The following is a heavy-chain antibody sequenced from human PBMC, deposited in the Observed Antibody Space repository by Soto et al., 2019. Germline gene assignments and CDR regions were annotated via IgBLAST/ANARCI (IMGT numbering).Heavy chain of an antibody. Sequence: SETLSLTCIVSGDSVTSGSYYWTWLRQPPGKGLEWIGYISYTGRTKYNPSLQSRVTISVDTSKNDFSLNLSSVTAADTAVYYCAREDSYGWSGESLDVWGQGTTVTVSS. V-gene: IGHV4-61*03. D-gene: IGHD6-19*01. J-gene: IGHJ6*02. CDR2: ISYTGRT. CDR3: AREDSYGWSGESLDV. CDR1: GDSVTSGSYY.